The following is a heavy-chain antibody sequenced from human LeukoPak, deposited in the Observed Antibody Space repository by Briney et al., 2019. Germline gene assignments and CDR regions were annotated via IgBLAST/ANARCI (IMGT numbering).Heavy chain of an antibody. J-gene: IGHJ4*02. CDR1: KFTFSDYY. V-gene: IGHV3-11*04. CDR3: ARDKHHYYDCSGFDY. CDR2: ISNSGSTI. Sequence: GGSLRLSCAASKFTFSDYYMSWIRQAPGKGLEWVSYISNSGSTIYYADSVKGRFTISRDNAKNSLYLQMNSLRAEDTAVYYCARDKHHYYDCSGFDYWGQGTLVTVSS. D-gene: IGHD3-22*01.